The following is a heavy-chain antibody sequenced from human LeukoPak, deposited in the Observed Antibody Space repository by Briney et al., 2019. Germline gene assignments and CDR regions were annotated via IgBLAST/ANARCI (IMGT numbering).Heavy chain of an antibody. V-gene: IGHV4-34*01. D-gene: IGHD6-19*01. CDR2: INHSGST. J-gene: IGHJ2*01. Sequence: SETLSLTCAVYGGSFSGYYWSWIRQPPGKGLGWIGEINHSGSTNYNPSLKSRVTISVDTSKNQFSLKLSSVTAADTAVYYCARDVQWLTRSYWYFDLWGRGTLVTVSS. CDR1: GGSFSGYY. CDR3: ARDVQWLTRSYWYFDL.